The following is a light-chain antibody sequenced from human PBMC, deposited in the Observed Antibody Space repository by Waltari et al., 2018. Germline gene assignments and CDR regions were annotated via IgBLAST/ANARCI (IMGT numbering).Light chain of an antibody. V-gene: IGLV3-25*02. J-gene: IGLJ2*01. CDR3: QSADSSGTYVV. CDR1: ALPKQY. Sequence: SYELTQPPSVSVSPGQTARITCSGDALPKQYAYWYQQKPGQAPVLVKYKDSERPSGIPERFSGSSSGTTVPLTISGVQSEDESDYYCQSADSSGTYVVFGGGTKLTVL. CDR2: KDS.